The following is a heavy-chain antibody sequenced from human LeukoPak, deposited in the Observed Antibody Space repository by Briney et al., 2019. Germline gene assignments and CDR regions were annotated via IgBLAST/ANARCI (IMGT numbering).Heavy chain of an antibody. J-gene: IGHJ4*02. V-gene: IGHV4-59*08. CDR1: AGSISSYY. CDR2: IYYTGTT. CDR3: ATSVGTTGTT. Sequence: SETLSLTCTVSAGSISSYYWNWLRQFPGKGLGWIGYIYYTGTTKYNPSLTSRVTISIDTSKNQFSLKLSSVTAADTAVYYCATSVGTTGTTWGQGTLVIVSS. D-gene: IGHD1-1*01.